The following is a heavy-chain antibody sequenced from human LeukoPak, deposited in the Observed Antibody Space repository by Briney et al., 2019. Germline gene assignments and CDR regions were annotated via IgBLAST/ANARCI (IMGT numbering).Heavy chain of an antibody. V-gene: IGHV3-48*01. J-gene: IGHJ4*02. CDR1: GFTFSSYS. CDR3: ARDAPAGALDY. Sequence: GGSLRLSCAASGFTFSSYSMNWVRQARGKGLEWVSYISSSSSTIYYADSVKGRFTISRDNAKNSLYLQMNSLRAEDTAVYYCARDAPAGALDYWGQGTLVTVSS. CDR2: ISSSSSTI. D-gene: IGHD1-26*01.